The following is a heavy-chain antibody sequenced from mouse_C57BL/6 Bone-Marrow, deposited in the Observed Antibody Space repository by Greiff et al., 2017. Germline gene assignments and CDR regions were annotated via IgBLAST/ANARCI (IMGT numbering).Heavy chain of an antibody. CDR1: GYTFTNYW. D-gene: IGHD2-4*01. V-gene: IGHV1-63*01. CDR2: IYPGGGYT. CDR3: AVYYDYDHYYAMDY. J-gene: IGHJ4*01. Sequence: QVQLQQSGAELVRPGTSVKMSCKASGYTFTNYWIGWAKQRPGHGLEWIGDIYPGGGYTNYNEKFKGKATLTADKSSSTAYMQFSSLTSEDSAIYYWAVYYDYDHYYAMDYWGQGTSVTVSS.